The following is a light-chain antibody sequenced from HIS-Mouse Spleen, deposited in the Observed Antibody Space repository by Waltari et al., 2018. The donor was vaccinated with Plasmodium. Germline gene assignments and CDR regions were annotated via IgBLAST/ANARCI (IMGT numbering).Light chain of an antibody. V-gene: IGKV3-15*01. CDR1: QSVSSK. CDR3: QQYNNWSFT. CDR2: GAS. Sequence: EIVMTQSPATLSVSPSDSATLSCRASQSVSSKLAWYQQKPGQAPRLLIYGASTRATGIPARFSGSGSGTEFTLTISSLQSEDFAVYYCQQYNNWSFTFGPGTKVDIK. J-gene: IGKJ3*01.